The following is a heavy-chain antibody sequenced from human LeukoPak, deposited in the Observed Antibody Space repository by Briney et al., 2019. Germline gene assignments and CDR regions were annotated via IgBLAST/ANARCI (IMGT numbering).Heavy chain of an antibody. J-gene: IGHJ6*03. CDR2: IYHSGST. V-gene: IGHV4-30-2*01. D-gene: IGHD3-22*01. CDR1: GGSISSGGYY. CDR3: ARDAGMVTMIVDSSRYYYMDV. Sequence: SETLSLTCTVSGGSISSGGYYWSWIRQPPGKGLEWIGYIYHSGSTYYNPSLKSRVTISVDRSKNQFSLKLSSVTAADTAVYYCARDAGMVTMIVDSSRYYYMDVWGKGTTVTVSS.